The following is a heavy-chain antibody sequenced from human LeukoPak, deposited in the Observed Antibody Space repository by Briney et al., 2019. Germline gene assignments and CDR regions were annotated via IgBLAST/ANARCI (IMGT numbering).Heavy chain of an antibody. CDR3: ARDDNSGYFYGAGGY. Sequence: SVKVSCKASGGTFSSYTISWVRQAPGQGLEWMGRIIPILGIANYAQKFQGRVTMTRDTSTSTVYMELSSLRSEDTAVYYCARDDNSGYFYGAGGYWGQGTLVTVSS. CDR2: IIPILGIA. V-gene: IGHV1-69*04. J-gene: IGHJ4*02. CDR1: GGTFSSYT. D-gene: IGHD3-22*01.